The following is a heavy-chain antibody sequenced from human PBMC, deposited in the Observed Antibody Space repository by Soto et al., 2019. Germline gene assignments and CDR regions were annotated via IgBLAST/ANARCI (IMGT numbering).Heavy chain of an antibody. D-gene: IGHD6-19*01. CDR1: GGTFSSYA. CDR3: ARDQVTGRIAVAGFYGMDV. CDR2: IIPIFGTA. V-gene: IGHV1-69*01. J-gene: IGHJ6*02. Sequence: QVQLVQSGAEVKKPGSSVKVSCKASGGTFSSYAISWVRQAPGQGLEWMGGIIPIFGTANYAQKFQGRVTITADESTSTAYMELSSLRSEDTAVYYCARDQVTGRIAVAGFYGMDVWGQGITVTVSS.